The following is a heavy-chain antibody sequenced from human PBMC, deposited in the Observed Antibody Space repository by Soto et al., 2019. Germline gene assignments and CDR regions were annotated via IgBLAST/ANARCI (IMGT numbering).Heavy chain of an antibody. J-gene: IGHJ4*02. CDR3: TSPGVVAATDDY. Sequence: EVQLVESGGGLVKPGGSLRLSCAASGFTFSNAWMSWVRQAPGKGLEWVGRIKSKTDGGTTDYAAPVKGRFTIARDDSKNTLYVQMNSLKTEDAAVYYCTSPGVVAATDDYWGQGTLVTVSS. D-gene: IGHD2-15*01. V-gene: IGHV3-15*01. CDR2: IKSKTDGGTT. CDR1: GFTFSNAW.